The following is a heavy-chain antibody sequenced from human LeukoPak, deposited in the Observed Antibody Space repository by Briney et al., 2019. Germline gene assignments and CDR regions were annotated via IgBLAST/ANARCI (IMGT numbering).Heavy chain of an antibody. CDR2: IYHSGST. CDR3: ARARSDGYSYGYDY. Sequence: SGTLSLTCAVSGGSISSSNWWSWVRQPPGKGLEWIGEIYHSGSTNYNPPLKSRVTISVDKSKNQFSLKLSSVTAADTAVYYCARARSDGYSYGYDYWGQGTLVTVSS. J-gene: IGHJ4*02. CDR1: GGSISSSNW. D-gene: IGHD5-18*01. V-gene: IGHV4-4*02.